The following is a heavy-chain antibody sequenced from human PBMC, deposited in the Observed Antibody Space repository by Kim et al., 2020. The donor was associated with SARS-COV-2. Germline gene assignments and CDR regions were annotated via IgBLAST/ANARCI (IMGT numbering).Heavy chain of an antibody. V-gene: IGHV4-39*01. Sequence: SETLSLTCTVSGGSISSSSYYWGWIRQPPGKGLEWIGSIYYSGSTYYNPSLKSRVTISVDTSKNQFSLKLSSVTAADTAVYYCATYDFWSTSYWGQGTLVTVSS. CDR1: GGSISSSSYY. CDR3: ATYDFWSTSY. J-gene: IGHJ4*02. D-gene: IGHD3-3*01. CDR2: IYYSGST.